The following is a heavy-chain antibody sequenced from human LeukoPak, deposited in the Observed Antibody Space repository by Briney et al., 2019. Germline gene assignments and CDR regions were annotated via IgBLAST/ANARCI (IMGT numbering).Heavy chain of an antibody. CDR1: GFTFSSYG. Sequence: GGSLRLSCAASGFTFSSYGMHWVRQAPGKGLEWVAVISYDGSNKYYADSVKGRFTISRDNSKNTLYLQMNSLRAEDTAVYYCAKGEAFDIWGQGPMVSVSS. CDR3: AKGEAFDI. J-gene: IGHJ3*02. V-gene: IGHV3-30*18. CDR2: ISYDGSNK.